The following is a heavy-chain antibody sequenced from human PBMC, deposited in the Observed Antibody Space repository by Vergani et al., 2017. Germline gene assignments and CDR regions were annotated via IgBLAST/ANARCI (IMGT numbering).Heavy chain of an antibody. CDR1: NYSIGRDYF. J-gene: IGHJ6*02. V-gene: IGHV4-38-2*02. Sequence: QVHLQESGPGLVKPSETLSLTCSVSNYSIGRDYFWGWIRRSPGKGLEYIASIYHGGMTYYNPSLKSRVTISVDTSKNQFSLKLSSVTAADTAVYYCARDRDSSSSYYYYGMDVWGRGTTVTVSS. D-gene: IGHD6-13*01. CDR3: ARDRDSSSSYYYYGMDV. CDR2: IYHGGMT.